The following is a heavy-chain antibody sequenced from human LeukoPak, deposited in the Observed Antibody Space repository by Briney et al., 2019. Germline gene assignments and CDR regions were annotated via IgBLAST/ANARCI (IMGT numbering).Heavy chain of an antibody. Sequence: SVKVSCKASGYTFATYGVSWVRQAPGQGLEWMGGIIPIFGTANYAQKFQGRVTITTDESTSTAYTELSSLRSEDTAVYYCARAAADYYDSSGYYYDWFDPWGQGTLVTVSS. CDR1: GYTFATYG. D-gene: IGHD3-22*01. J-gene: IGHJ5*02. V-gene: IGHV1-69*05. CDR2: IIPIFGTA. CDR3: ARAAADYYDSSGYYYDWFDP.